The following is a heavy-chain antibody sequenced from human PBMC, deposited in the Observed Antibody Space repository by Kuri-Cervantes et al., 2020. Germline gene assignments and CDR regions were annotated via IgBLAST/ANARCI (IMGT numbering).Heavy chain of an antibody. V-gene: IGHV4-59*01. CDR2: IYYSGST. CDR3: ARGDYYSQYEITVNFNS. Sequence: ESLKISCAVYGGSFSGYYWSWIRQPPGKRLEWIGYIYYSGSTNYNPSLKSRVTISLDRSKNQVFLKLTSVTAADTAVYFCARGDYYSQYEITVNFNSWGQGTLVTVSS. D-gene: IGHD2-21*01. J-gene: IGHJ4*02. CDR1: GGSFSGYY.